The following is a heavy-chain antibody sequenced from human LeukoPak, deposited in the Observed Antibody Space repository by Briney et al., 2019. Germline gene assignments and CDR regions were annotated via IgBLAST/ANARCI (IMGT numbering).Heavy chain of an antibody. V-gene: IGHV3-23*01. Sequence: GGSLRLSCVVSGFTFSSYAMNWVRQAPGKGLEWVSAITDSGDATYYADSVKGRFTISRDISKNTLYLQMNSLRAEDTAVYFCAKEEFSGGWYNPFDYWGQGTLVTVSS. CDR1: GFTFSSYA. CDR3: AKEEFSGGWYNPFDY. CDR2: ITDSGDAT. D-gene: IGHD6-19*01. J-gene: IGHJ4*02.